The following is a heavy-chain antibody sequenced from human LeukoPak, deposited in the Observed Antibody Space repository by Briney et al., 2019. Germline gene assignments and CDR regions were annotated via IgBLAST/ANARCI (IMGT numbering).Heavy chain of an antibody. Sequence: GGSLRLSCAASGFTFSRYNMHWVRQAPGKGLEWMAVISYHGINESYADSVKGRFTISRDNSKSTLHLQMNSLRAEDTAVYYCAKVRWDNSGWYYLDTWGQGTLLTVSS. CDR2: ISYHGINE. CDR1: GFTFSRYN. D-gene: IGHD6-19*01. J-gene: IGHJ4*02. CDR3: AKVRWDNSGWYYLDT. V-gene: IGHV3-30*18.